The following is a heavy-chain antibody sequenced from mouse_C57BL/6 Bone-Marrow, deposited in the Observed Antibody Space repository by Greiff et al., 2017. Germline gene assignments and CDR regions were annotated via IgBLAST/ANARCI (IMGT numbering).Heavy chain of an antibody. CDR3: TTYYGSIYDWYFDV. Sequence: EVQLQQSGAELVRPGASVKLSCTASGFNIKDDYMHWVKQRPEQGLEWIGWIDPENGDTEYASKFQGKATITADTSSNTAYLQLSSLTSEDTAVYDCTTYYGSIYDWYFDVWGTGTTLTVSS. V-gene: IGHV14-4*01. CDR2: IDPENGDT. CDR1: GFNIKDDY. J-gene: IGHJ1*03. D-gene: IGHD1-1*01.